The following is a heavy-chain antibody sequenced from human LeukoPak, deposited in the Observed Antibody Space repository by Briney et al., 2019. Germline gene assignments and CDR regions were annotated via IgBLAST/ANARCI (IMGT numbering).Heavy chain of an antibody. D-gene: IGHD2/OR15-2a*01. CDR2: ISSRSSHR. Sequence: GGSLRLSCAASRFTFSRYMMNWVRQSPGKGLEWVSSISSRSSHRYHADSVKGRFTISRDNSKNTLYLQMNSLRAEDTAIYYCAKYVSAKGPPYGLDVWGQGTTVTVSS. CDR3: AKYVSAKGPPYGLDV. V-gene: IGHV3-21*04. J-gene: IGHJ6*02. CDR1: RFTFSRYM.